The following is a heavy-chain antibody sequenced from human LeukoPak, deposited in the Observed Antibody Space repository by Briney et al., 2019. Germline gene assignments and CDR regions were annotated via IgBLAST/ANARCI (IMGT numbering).Heavy chain of an antibody. D-gene: IGHD5-12*01. CDR3: TRDWRNLGYDY. Sequence: PGGSLRLSCAASGFTLSSYTMNWVRQAPGKGLMWVSRIEGDGNRITYADSVKGRFTISRDNAKNTLYLQMNSLRAEDTAVYYCTRDWRNLGYDYWGQGTLVTVSS. V-gene: IGHV3-74*01. CDR1: GFTLSSYT. J-gene: IGHJ4*02. CDR2: IEGDGNRI.